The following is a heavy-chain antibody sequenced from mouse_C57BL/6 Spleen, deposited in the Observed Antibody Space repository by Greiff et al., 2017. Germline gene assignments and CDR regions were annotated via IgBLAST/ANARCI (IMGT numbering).Heavy chain of an antibody. Sequence: QVQLQQSGAELVRPGASVTLSCKASGYTFTDYEMHWVKQTPGHGLEWIGAIDPETGATSYNQKFKGQAILTADKSSSTAYMELRSLTSEDSAVYYCTRTYDCGSSAFEGWGQGTTLSVA. CDR2: IDPETGAT. D-gene: IGHD1-1*01. V-gene: IGHV1-15*01. CDR1: GYTFTDYE. CDR3: TRTYDCGSSAFEG. J-gene: IGHJ2*01.